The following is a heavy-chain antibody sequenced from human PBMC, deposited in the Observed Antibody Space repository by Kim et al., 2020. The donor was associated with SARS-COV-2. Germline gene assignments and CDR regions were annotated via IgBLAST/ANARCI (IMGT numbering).Heavy chain of an antibody. D-gene: IGHD2-15*01. CDR1: GFTFSNTW. V-gene: IGHV3-15*01. CDR3: THSRWWLIDY. J-gene: IGHJ4*02. CDR2: IKSKNDGGTA. Sequence: GGSLRLSCAASGFTFSNTWMSWVRQAPGKGLEWVARIKSKNDGGTAEYAAPVKGRFTISREDSKNTLYLQMNSLKTEDTAVSYCTHSRWWLIDYWGQGT.